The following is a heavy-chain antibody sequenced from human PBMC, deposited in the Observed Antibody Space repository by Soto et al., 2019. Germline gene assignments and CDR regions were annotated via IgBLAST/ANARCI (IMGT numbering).Heavy chain of an antibody. D-gene: IGHD5-18*01. CDR1: GGSFSGYY. Sequence: SETLSLTCAVYGGSFSGYYWSWIRQPPGKGLEWIGEINHSGSTNYNPSLKSRVTISVDTSKNQFSLKLSSVTAADTAVYYCARARTAIARSYYYYSYGMDVWGQGTTVTVSS. V-gene: IGHV4-34*01. J-gene: IGHJ6*02. CDR3: ARARTAIARSYYYYSYGMDV. CDR2: INHSGST.